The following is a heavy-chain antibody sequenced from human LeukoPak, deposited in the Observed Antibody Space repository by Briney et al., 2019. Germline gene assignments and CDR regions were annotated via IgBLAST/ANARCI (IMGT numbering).Heavy chain of an antibody. Sequence: GESLKISCKGSGYSFTNYWIGWVRQMPGKGLEWIGIIYPGDSDTRYSPSFHGQVTMSVDKSINTAYLQWSSLKASDTAIYYCARQTCSGGRCYSGVGWFDPWGQGTLVTVSS. D-gene: IGHD2-15*01. CDR2: IYPGDSDT. CDR1: GYSFTNYW. CDR3: ARQTCSGGRCYSGVGWFDP. V-gene: IGHV5-51*01. J-gene: IGHJ5*02.